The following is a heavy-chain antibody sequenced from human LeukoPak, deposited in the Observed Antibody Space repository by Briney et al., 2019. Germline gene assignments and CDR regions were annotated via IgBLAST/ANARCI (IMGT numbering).Heavy chain of an antibody. J-gene: IGHJ4*02. Sequence: GGSLRLSCATSGFTFSRHWMTWVRQAPGKGPEWVANIKQDGSERYYVHSARGRFTISRDNANNALYLQMNSLRAEDTAVYYCARDGGHSTDLDYWGQGILVTVSS. CDR2: IKQDGSER. CDR3: ARDGGHSTDLDY. D-gene: IGHD2-8*02. CDR1: GFTFSRHW. V-gene: IGHV3-7*01.